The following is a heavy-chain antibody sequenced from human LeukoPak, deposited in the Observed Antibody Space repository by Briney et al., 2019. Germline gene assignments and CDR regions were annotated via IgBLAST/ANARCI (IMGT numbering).Heavy chain of an antibody. D-gene: IGHD1-26*01. J-gene: IGHJ4*02. CDR1: GFTFSSYG. CDR2: ISGSGGTT. CDR3: ATSGSYNY. V-gene: IGHV3-23*01. Sequence: GGSLRLSCAASGFTFSSYGMSWVRQAPGKGLEWVSGISGSGGTTYYADSAKGRFTISRDNSKNMLYLQMNSLRAEDTAVYYCATSGSYNYWGQGTLVTVSS.